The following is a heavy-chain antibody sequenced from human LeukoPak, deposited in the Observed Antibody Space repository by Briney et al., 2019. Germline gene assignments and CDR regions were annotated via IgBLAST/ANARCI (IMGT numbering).Heavy chain of an antibody. CDR2: ISAYNGNT. Sequence: ASVKVSCKASGYTFTSYGISWVRQAPGQGLERMGWISAYNGNTNYAQKLQGRVTMTTDTSTSTAYMELRSLRSDDTAVYYCANTAMAGYYFDYWGQGTLVTVSS. V-gene: IGHV1-18*01. J-gene: IGHJ4*02. D-gene: IGHD5-18*01. CDR1: GYTFTSYG. CDR3: ANTAMAGYYFDY.